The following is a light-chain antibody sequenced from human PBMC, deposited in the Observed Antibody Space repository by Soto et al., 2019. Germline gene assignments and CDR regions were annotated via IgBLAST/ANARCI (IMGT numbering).Light chain of an antibody. Sequence: DIQMTQSPSSLSASVGDRVTITCRARQSISSYLNWYHQKPRKAPKLLIYAASILQSGVPSRFSGSGSGTDFTLTISSLQPEDFATYYCQQNYSTPPVTCGKGTRLEIK. J-gene: IGKJ5*01. CDR2: AAS. CDR3: QQNYSTPPVT. CDR1: QSISSY. V-gene: IGKV1-39*01.